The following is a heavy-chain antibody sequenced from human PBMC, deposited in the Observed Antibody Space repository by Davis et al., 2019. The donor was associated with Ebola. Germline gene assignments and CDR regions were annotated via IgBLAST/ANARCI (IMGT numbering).Heavy chain of an antibody. CDR1: GGSFSGYY. Sequence: PSETLSLTCAVYGGSFSGYYWTWIRQPPGKGLEWIGEINQSGKTNYNSSLKSRVTISVDTSKNQFSLKVSSVTAADTAVYFCARDNYYDSSGYLNWGQGTLVTVSS. CDR3: ARDNYYDSSGYLN. V-gene: IGHV4-34*01. J-gene: IGHJ4*02. D-gene: IGHD3-22*01. CDR2: INQSGKT.